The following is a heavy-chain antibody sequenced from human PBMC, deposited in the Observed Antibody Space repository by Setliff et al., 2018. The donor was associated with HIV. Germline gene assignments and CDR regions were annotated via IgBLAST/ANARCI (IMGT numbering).Heavy chain of an antibody. D-gene: IGHD4-4*01. CDR1: GGSISSHH. CDR3: TTGGSMTTMTT. Sequence: SETLSLTCSVSGGSISSHHWSWIRQPPGKGLEWIGYIFYSVNTNYNPSLKGRVTISVDTSKNQFSLTLTSATAADTAVYYCTTGGSMTTMTTWGQGTLVTVSS. CDR2: IFYSVNT. V-gene: IGHV4-59*11. J-gene: IGHJ4*02.